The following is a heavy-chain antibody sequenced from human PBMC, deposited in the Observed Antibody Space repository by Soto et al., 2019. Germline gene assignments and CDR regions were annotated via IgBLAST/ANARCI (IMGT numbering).Heavy chain of an antibody. Sequence: SETLSLTCTVSGGSISSYYWSWIRQPPGKGLEWIGYIYYSGSTNYNPSLKSRVTISVDTSKNQFSLKLSSVTAADTAVYYCARSILGYCSSTSCYYYYYMDVWGKGTTVTVSS. CDR2: IYYSGST. V-gene: IGHV4-59*08. CDR3: ARSILGYCSSTSCYYYYYMDV. CDR1: GGSISSYY. D-gene: IGHD2-2*01. J-gene: IGHJ6*03.